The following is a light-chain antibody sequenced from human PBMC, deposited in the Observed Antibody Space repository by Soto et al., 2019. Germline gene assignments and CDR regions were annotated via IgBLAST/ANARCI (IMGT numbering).Light chain of an antibody. CDR3: QSFDRSLSGYV. Sequence: QAVVTQPPSVSGAPGQRVTLSCTGSSSNIGADYDVHWYQQLPGAAPKLLIYDNTNRPSGVPDQFSGSKSGTSASLAITGLQADDEADYYCQSFDRSLSGYVFGTGTKLTVL. V-gene: IGLV1-40*01. J-gene: IGLJ1*01. CDR1: SSNIGADYD. CDR2: DNT.